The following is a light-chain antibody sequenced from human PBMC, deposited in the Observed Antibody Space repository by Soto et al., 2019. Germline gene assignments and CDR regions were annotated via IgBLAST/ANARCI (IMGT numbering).Light chain of an antibody. CDR3: QQYGSSPYT. J-gene: IGKJ2*01. CDR2: GAS. Sequence: EIVLTQSPGTLSLSPGERATLSCRASQSVSSSYLAWYQQKPGQAHRLLIYGASSRATGIPDRFSGSGSGRAVTLTISRLEPEDFAVYYCQQYGSSPYTFGQGTKLEIK. CDR1: QSVSSSY. V-gene: IGKV3-20*01.